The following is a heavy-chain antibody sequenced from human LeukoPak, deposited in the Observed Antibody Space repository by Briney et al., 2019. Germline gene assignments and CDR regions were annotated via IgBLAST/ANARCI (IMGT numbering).Heavy chain of an antibody. J-gene: IGHJ4*02. CDR3: SRAYSTGWLGINDY. CDR2: IRNQANGGTA. Sequence: GGSLRLSCTAAGFTFSDYAVTWVRQAPGKGLEWVGFIRNQANGGTADYAASVTGRFTISRDDSKTIAYLQMNSLKTEDTAVYYCSRAYSTGWLGINDYWGQGALVTVSS. CDR1: GFTFSDYA. D-gene: IGHD6-19*01. V-gene: IGHV3-49*04.